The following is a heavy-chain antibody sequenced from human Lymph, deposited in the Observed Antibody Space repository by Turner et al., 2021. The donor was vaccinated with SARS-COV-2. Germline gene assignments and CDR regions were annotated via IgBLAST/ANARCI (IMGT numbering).Heavy chain of an antibody. CDR3: ARDLGTYGMDV. Sequence: EVQLVEPGGGLTQPGGSLRLSCAASGIIVSRNYMNWVRQAPVKGLEWVSVIYSGGTTYYADSVKGRFTISRDNSKITLYLQMNSLRVEDTAVYYCARDLGTYGMDVWGQGTTVTVSS. CDR1: GIIVSRNY. D-gene: IGHD6-13*01. CDR2: IYSGGTT. V-gene: IGHV3-53*01. J-gene: IGHJ6*02.